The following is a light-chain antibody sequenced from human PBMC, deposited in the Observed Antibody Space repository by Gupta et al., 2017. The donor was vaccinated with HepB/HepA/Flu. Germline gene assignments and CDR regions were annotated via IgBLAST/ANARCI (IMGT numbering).Light chain of an antibody. Sequence: SSVLTQPPSVSVAPGKTARITCGGNNIGSKGVHWYQQKPGQAPVLVIYYNSDRPSGIPERFSGSNSGNTATLTISRVEAGDEADYYCQVWDSSSDHYVFGTGTKVTVL. CDR3: QVWDSSSDHYV. V-gene: IGLV3-21*04. CDR1: NIGSKG. CDR2: YNS. J-gene: IGLJ1*01.